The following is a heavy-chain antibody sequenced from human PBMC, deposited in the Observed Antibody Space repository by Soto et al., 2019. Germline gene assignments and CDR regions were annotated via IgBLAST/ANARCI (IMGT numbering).Heavy chain of an antibody. CDR3: ARGRGSYFYYYYGMDV. Sequence: PSETLSLTCAVSAGSISSSSWWSWVRQPPGKGLEWIGEIYHSGSTTYSPSLKSPVTISVDKSKNQFSLKLSSVTAADTAVYYCARGRGSYFYYYYGMDVWGQGTTVTVSS. CDR1: AGSISSSSW. J-gene: IGHJ6*02. CDR2: IYHSGST. D-gene: IGHD1-26*01. V-gene: IGHV4-4*02.